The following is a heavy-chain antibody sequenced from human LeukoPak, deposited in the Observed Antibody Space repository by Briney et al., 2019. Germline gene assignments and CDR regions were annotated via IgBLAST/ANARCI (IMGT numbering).Heavy chain of an antibody. J-gene: IGHJ6*04. CDR2: IKQDGSEK. Sequence: PGGSMRLSCAASGFTLSSYWMSWVRQAPGKGLEWVANIKQDGSEKYYVDSVKGRFTISRDNAKDSLYLQMNSLRAEDTAVYYCARVGPLLWFGESPGYYYYGMDVWGKGTTVTVSS. V-gene: IGHV3-7*03. CDR1: GFTLSSYW. D-gene: IGHD3-10*01. CDR3: ARVGPLLWFGESPGYYYYGMDV.